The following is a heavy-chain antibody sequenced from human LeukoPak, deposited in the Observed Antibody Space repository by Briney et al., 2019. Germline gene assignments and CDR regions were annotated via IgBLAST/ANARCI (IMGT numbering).Heavy chain of an antibody. V-gene: IGHV1-3*01. CDR1: GYTFTSYA. J-gene: IGHJ4*02. CDR2: INAGNGNT. D-gene: IGHD6-13*01. CDR3: ARDPIAAAGKDFDY. Sequence: ASVKVSCKASGYTFTSYAIHWVRQAPGQRLEWMGWINAGNGNTKYSQKFQGRVTITRDTSASTAYMELSSLRSEDTAVYYCARDPIAAAGKDFDYWGQGTLVTVSS.